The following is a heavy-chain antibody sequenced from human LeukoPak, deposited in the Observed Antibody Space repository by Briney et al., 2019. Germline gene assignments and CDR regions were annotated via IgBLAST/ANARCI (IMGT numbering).Heavy chain of an antibody. CDR1: GYTFTDFY. J-gene: IGHJ4*02. CDR2: ISAYNGNT. Sequence: ASVKVSCKASGYTFTDFYIHWVRQAPGQGLEWMGWISAYNGNTNYAQKLQGRVTMTTDTSTSTAYMELRSLRSDDTAVYYCARAAGLRYFDWSPYFDYWGQGTLVTVSS. V-gene: IGHV1-18*04. D-gene: IGHD3-9*01. CDR3: ARAAGLRYFDWSPYFDY.